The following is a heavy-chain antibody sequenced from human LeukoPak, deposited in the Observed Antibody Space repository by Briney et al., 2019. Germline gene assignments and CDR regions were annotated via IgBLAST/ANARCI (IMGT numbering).Heavy chain of an antibody. CDR2: VSYDGKTT. D-gene: IGHD3-10*01. CDR3: TREYGAGYFDS. CDR1: GFTFSSYG. Sequence: GGSLRLSCAASGFTFSSYGMHWVRQAPGKGLDWLSLVSYDGKTTYYADSVKGRFIISRDSSKNTVHLQMNNLRPEDSAIYYCTREYGAGYFDSWGQGTLVTVSS. V-gene: IGHV3-30*19. J-gene: IGHJ4*02.